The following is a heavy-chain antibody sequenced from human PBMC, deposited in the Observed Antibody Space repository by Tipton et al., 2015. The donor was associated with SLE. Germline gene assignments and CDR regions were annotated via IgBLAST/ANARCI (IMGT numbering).Heavy chain of an antibody. CDR3: ATLDYSSSSGRQTWFDP. CDR2: IFFTGST. Sequence: TLSLTCSVSGDSINSETHYWSWVRQHPGKGLEWIGYIFFTGSTYYNPSLKSRVSISLDASQNQFSLNLRSVTAADTAIYYCATLDYSSSSGRQTWFDPWGQGTLVTVSS. J-gene: IGHJ5*02. V-gene: IGHV4-31*03. CDR1: GDSINSETHY. D-gene: IGHD6-6*01.